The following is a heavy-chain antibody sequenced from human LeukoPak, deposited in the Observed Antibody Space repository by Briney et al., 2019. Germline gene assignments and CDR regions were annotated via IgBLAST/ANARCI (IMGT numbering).Heavy chain of an antibody. Sequence: GSSVKVSCKASGGTFSSYAISWVRQAPGQGLEWMGGIIPIFGTANYAQKFQGRVTMTRGTSTSTVYMELSSLKSEDTAVYYCARDLRELPSKYYFDYWGQGTLVTVSS. CDR1: GGTFSSYA. J-gene: IGHJ4*02. CDR2: IIPIFGTA. V-gene: IGHV1-69*05. D-gene: IGHD1-26*01. CDR3: ARDLRELPSKYYFDY.